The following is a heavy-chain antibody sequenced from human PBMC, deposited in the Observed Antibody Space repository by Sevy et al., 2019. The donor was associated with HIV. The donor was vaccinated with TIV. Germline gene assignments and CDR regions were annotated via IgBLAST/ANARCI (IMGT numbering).Heavy chain of an antibody. CDR3: ARVGSSWYGQVNWFDP. CDR1: GGSISIYY. CDR2: IYYSGST. Sequence: SETLSLTCTVSGGSISIYYWSWIRQPPGKGLEWIGYIYYSGSTNYNPSLKSRVTISVDTSKNQFSLKLSSVTAADTAVYYCARVGSSWYGQVNWFDPWGQGTLVTVSS. V-gene: IGHV4-59*01. D-gene: IGHD6-13*01. J-gene: IGHJ5*02.